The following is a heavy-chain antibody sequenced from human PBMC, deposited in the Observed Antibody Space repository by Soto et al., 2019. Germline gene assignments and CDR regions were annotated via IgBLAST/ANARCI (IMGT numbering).Heavy chain of an antibody. J-gene: IGHJ4*02. CDR1: GYTFTSFA. Sequence: QVQLLQSGAAVKKPGASVKISCKASGYTFTSFAMHWVRQAPGQRLEWMGWINAGNGKTKYSQSFQGRITITGDTSASTAYMELSSLRSEDTAVYYCARGSSDWFPYFDYWAQGTLVTVSS. D-gene: IGHD3-9*01. V-gene: IGHV1-3*01. CDR2: INAGNGKT. CDR3: ARGSSDWFPYFDY.